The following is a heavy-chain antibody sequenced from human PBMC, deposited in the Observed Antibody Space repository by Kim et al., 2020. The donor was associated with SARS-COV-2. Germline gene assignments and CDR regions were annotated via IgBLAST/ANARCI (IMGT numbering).Heavy chain of an antibody. CDR2: IYYSGST. Sequence: SETLSLTCTVSGGSISSYYWSWIRQPPGKGLEWIGYIYYSGSTNYNPSLKSRVTISVDTSKNQFSLKLSSVTAADTAVYYCASGNYGSGSRFFDYWGPGTLVTVSS. V-gene: IGHV4-59*01. D-gene: IGHD3-10*01. CDR1: GGSISSYY. J-gene: IGHJ4*02. CDR3: ASGNYGSGSRFFDY.